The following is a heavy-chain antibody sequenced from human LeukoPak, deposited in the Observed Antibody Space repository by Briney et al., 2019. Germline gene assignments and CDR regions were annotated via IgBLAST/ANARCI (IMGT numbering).Heavy chain of an antibody. CDR1: GGSISSGDYY. V-gene: IGHV4-30-4*01. CDR2: IYYSGST. Sequence: PSETLSLTCTVSGGSISSGDYYWSWIRQPPGKGLEWIGYIYYSGSTYYNPSLKSRVTISVDTSKNQFSLKLSSVTAADTAVYYCARFGVQLERPFDYWGQGTLVTVSS. CDR3: ARFGVQLERPFDY. J-gene: IGHJ4*02. D-gene: IGHD1-1*01.